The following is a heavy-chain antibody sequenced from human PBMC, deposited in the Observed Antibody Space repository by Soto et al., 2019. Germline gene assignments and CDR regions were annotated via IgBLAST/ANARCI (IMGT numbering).Heavy chain of an antibody. D-gene: IGHD3-3*01. CDR3: ARGNLSPNYDFWSGYYLHAFDI. V-gene: IGHV3-7*01. J-gene: IGHJ3*02. CDR1: GFTFSSYW. Sequence: GGSLRLSCAASGFTFSSYWMSWVRQAPGKGLEWVANIKQDGSEKYYVDSVKGRFTISRDNAKNSLYLQMNSLRAEDTAVYYCARGNLSPNYDFWSGYYLHAFDIWGQGTMVTVSS. CDR2: IKQDGSEK.